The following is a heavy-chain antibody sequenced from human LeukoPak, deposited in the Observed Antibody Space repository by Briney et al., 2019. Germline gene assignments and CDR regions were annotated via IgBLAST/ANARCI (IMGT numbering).Heavy chain of an antibody. CDR2: ISAYNGNT. V-gene: IGHV1-18*04. CDR3: ARAEVWFGELTFQFDY. D-gene: IGHD3-10*01. J-gene: IGHJ4*02. CDR1: GYTFTGYY. Sequence: GASVKVSCKASGYTFTGYYMHWVRQAPGQGLEWMGWISAYNGNTNYAQKLQGRVTMTTDTSTSTAYMELRSLRSDDTAVYYCARAEVWFGELTFQFDYWGQGTLVTVSS.